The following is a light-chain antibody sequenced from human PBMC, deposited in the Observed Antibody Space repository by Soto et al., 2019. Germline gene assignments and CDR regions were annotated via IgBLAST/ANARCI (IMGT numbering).Light chain of an antibody. Sequence: DIQMTQSPSSLSASVGDRVTITCQASQDISKYLNWYQQKPGKAPKLLIYDASNLETGVPSRFSGSGSGTDFTFTISSLQAEDIATYYCQQYDNPPFTFGPGTKVDIK. V-gene: IGKV1-33*01. CDR1: QDISKY. J-gene: IGKJ3*01. CDR3: QQYDNPPFT. CDR2: DAS.